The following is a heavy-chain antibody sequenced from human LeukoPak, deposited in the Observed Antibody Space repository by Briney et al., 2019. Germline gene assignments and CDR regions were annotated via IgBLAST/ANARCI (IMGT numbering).Heavy chain of an antibody. J-gene: IGHJ4*02. CDR1: GFTVSSNY. CDR2: IYSGGST. D-gene: IGHD3-16*01. Sequence: GGSLRLSCAASGFTVSSNYMSWVRQAPGKGLEWVSVIYSGGSTYYADSVKGRFTISRDNSKNTLYLQLNSLRAEDTAVYYCARAAPGGGDYFDYWGQGTLVTVSS. CDR3: ARAAPGGGDYFDY. V-gene: IGHV3-53*01.